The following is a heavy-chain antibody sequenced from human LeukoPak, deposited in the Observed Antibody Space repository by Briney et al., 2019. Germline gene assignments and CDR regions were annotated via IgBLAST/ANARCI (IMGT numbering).Heavy chain of an antibody. Sequence: GGSLRLSCAASGFTFSTYAMSWVRQAPGKGLEWVAATSGSGDRTYYADSVKGRFTISRDNSKNTLYLQMNSLGAEDTAVYYCAKDRSMYCRSSSCYLDWFDPWGQGTLVTLSS. J-gene: IGHJ5*02. CDR1: GFTFSTYA. CDR3: AKDRSMYCRSSSCYLDWFDP. CDR2: TSGSGDRT. V-gene: IGHV3-23*01. D-gene: IGHD2-2*01.